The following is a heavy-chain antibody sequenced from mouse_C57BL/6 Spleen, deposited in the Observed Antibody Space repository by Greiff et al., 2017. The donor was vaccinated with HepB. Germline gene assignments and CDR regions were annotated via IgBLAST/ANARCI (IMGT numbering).Heavy chain of an antibody. CDR3: ARSPMYYGSSWGYFDV. J-gene: IGHJ1*03. Sequence: VQLQQSVAELVRPGASVKLSCTASGFNIKNTYMHWVKQRPEQGLEWIGRIDPANGNTKYAPKFQGKATITADTSSNTAYLQLSSLTSEDTAIYYGARSPMYYGSSWGYFDVWGTGTTVTVSS. D-gene: IGHD1-1*01. CDR2: IDPANGNT. V-gene: IGHV14-3*01. CDR1: GFNIKNTY.